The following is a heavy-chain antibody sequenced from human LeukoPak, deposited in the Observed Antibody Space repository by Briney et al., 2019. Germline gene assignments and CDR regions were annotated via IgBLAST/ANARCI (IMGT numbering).Heavy chain of an antibody. J-gene: IGHJ6*02. V-gene: IGHV1-18*01. CDR2: GSAYNGNK. Sequence: ASVKVSCKASGYTFTSCGISWVRQAPGQGLELVGCGSAYNGNKNDAQKPQGRVTMTTEESTSTAYIELMSLRSDDTALYYCAREKPYPSYYGIHVWGQGTTVTVSS. CDR3: AREKPYPSYYGIHV. CDR1: GYTFTSCG.